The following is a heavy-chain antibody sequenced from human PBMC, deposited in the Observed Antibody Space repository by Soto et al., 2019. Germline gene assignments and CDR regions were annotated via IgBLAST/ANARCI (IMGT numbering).Heavy chain of an antibody. V-gene: IGHV4-59*02. CDR1: GASVSNGY. CDR3: ARSYYDSTGFAVDP. Sequence: QMQLQASGPGLVKPSETLSLTCNVSGASVSNGYWSWIRQPPGKRLEWIGFMYFGGSFTYNPSLPSRASITVETSTNQSSMNLPSVTASDTAVYYCARSYYDSTGFAVDPWGQGTLVTVSS. J-gene: IGHJ5*02. D-gene: IGHD3-22*01. CDR2: MYFGGSF.